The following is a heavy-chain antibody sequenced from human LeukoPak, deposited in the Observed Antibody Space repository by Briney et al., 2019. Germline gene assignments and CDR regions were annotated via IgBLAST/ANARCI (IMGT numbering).Heavy chain of an antibody. CDR1: GASVSGSPYY. Sequence: SETLSLACTVSGASVSGSPYYWGWIRQPPGKGLEWIGSIYSSGSTYYNASLQSRVTISIETSKNQISLRLNSVTAADTAIYYCAKSGGYGLIDYWGQGTLVTVSS. J-gene: IGHJ4*02. D-gene: IGHD1-26*01. V-gene: IGHV4-39*01. CDR2: IYSSGST. CDR3: AKSGGYGLIDY.